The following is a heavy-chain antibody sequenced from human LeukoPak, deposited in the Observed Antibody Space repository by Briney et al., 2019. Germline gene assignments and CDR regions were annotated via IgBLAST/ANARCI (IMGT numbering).Heavy chain of an antibody. Sequence: PGGSLRLSCAASGFTFSHYWMSWVRQAPGKGLEWVANIKQDGSEKYYVDSVKGRFTISRDGAKNSLYLQMNSLRTEDTAVYYCARVGPSDIVVVVALDYWGQGTLVTVSS. CDR2: IKQDGSEK. CDR3: ARVGPSDIVVVVALDY. V-gene: IGHV3-7*01. D-gene: IGHD2-15*01. CDR1: GFTFSHYW. J-gene: IGHJ4*02.